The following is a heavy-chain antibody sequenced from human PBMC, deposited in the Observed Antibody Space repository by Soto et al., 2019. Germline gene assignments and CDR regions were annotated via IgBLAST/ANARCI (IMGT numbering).Heavy chain of an antibody. D-gene: IGHD3-10*01. CDR2: INDSGNI. CDR3: ARGLILWFGELSRRGGYYYYMDV. CDR1: GGSFSGYQ. J-gene: IGHJ6*03. Sequence: QAQLQQWGAGLLMPSETLSLTCAVYGGSFSGYQWTWIRQTPGKGLEWIGEINDSGNINYNPSLKSRVTILLDTPKKQISLKLSSVTAADSAVYYCARGLILWFGELSRRGGYYYYMDVWGKGTTVTVSS. V-gene: IGHV4-34*01.